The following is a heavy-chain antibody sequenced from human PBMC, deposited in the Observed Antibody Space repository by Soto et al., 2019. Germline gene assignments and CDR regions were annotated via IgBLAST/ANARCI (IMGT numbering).Heavy chain of an antibody. D-gene: IGHD6-19*01. V-gene: IGHV3-30-3*01. J-gene: IGHJ6*02. CDR1: GFPFISYA. Sequence: QVQLVESGGGVVQPGRSLRLSCAASGFPFISYAMHWVRQAPGKGLEWVAVISYDGSNKYYADSVKGRFTISRDNSKNTLYLQMNSLRAEDTAVYYCARDIAVADNYYYYGMDVWGQGTTVTVSS. CDR3: ARDIAVADNYYYYGMDV. CDR2: ISYDGSNK.